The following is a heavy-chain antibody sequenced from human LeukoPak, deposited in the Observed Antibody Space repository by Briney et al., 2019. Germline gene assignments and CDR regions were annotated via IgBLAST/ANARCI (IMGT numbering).Heavy chain of an antibody. Sequence: ASVKVSCKASGYTFTSYYMHWVRQAPGQGLEWMGMINPSGGSTSYAQKFQGRVTMTRDTSTSTVYMELSSLRSEDTAVYYCARNSLCSSTSCYSHFDYWGQGTLVTVSS. CDR3: ARNSLCSSTSCYSHFDY. D-gene: IGHD2-2*01. CDR2: INPSGGST. J-gene: IGHJ4*02. CDR1: GYTFTSYY. V-gene: IGHV1-46*03.